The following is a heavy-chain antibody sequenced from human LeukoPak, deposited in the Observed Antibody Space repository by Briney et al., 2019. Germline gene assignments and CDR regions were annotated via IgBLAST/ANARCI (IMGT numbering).Heavy chain of an antibody. CDR2: ISSSGSTI. Sequence: GGSLRLSCAASGFTLSDYYMSWIRQAPGKGLEWVSYISSSGSTIYYADSVKGRFTISRDNAKNSLYLQMNSLRAEDTAVYYCARARYCSGGSCYLFRGAFDIWGQGTMVTVSS. J-gene: IGHJ3*02. CDR3: ARARYCSGGSCYLFRGAFDI. D-gene: IGHD2-15*01. V-gene: IGHV3-11*01. CDR1: GFTLSDYY.